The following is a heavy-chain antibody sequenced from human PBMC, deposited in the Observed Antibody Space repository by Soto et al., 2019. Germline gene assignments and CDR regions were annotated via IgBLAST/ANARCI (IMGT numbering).Heavy chain of an antibody. V-gene: IGHV4-59*01. CDR3: ARGDQELDY. CDR2: IFSSGST. CDR1: GDSINTYT. J-gene: IGHJ4*02. D-gene: IGHD1-26*01. Sequence: SETLSLTCTVSGDSINTYTWTWIRQPPGKGLEWIGYIFSSGSTNYNPSLQSRLTMSVDTSKNLLSLRLNSVTAADTAVYYCARGDQELDYWGQGTLVTVSS.